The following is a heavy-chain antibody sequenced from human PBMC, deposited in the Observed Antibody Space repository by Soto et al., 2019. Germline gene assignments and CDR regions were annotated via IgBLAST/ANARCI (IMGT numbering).Heavy chain of an antibody. CDR2: SKDKANTYTT. D-gene: IGHD3-16*01. CDR3: VRDLAWGGD. V-gene: IGHV3-72*01. CDR1: RFTFSDHY. Sequence: GESLKISCAASRFTFSDHYMDWVRQAPGKGLEWVGRSKDKANTYTTEYAASVKGRFTISRDDSKNSLYLQMNSLETEDTAMYYCVRDLAWGGDWGQGTLVTVSS. J-gene: IGHJ4*02.